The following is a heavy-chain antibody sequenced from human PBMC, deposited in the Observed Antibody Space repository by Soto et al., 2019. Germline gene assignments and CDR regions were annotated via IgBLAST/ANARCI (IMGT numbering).Heavy chain of an antibody. CDR1: GDSVSSGSFY. D-gene: IGHD3-10*01. CDR3: ARERGNGSNNNWFDP. V-gene: IGHV4-61*01. Sequence: SETLSLTCTVSGDSVSSGSFYWSWIRQPPGKGLEWIGSMYYNGRTDYNPSLEGRVTISVDTSETQFSLRLTSVTAADTAVYYCARERGNGSNNNWFDPWSHVTLVTVSS. J-gene: IGHJ5*02. CDR2: MYYNGRT.